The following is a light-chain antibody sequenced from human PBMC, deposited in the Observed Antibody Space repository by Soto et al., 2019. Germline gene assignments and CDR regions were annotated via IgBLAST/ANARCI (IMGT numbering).Light chain of an antibody. V-gene: IGKV1-39*01. Sequence: DIQMTQSPSSLSASVGDKVTITYRASQSISSYLSWYQQKPGKAPKLLINVASTLQSGVPSRFSGSGSGTDFTLAISSLQPEDFATYYCQHSSSTPQTFGGGTKVDIK. J-gene: IGKJ4*01. CDR2: VAS. CDR1: QSISSY. CDR3: QHSSSTPQT.